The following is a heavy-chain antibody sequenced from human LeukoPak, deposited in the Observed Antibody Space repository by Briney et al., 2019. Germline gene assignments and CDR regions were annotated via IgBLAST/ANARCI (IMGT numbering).Heavy chain of an antibody. CDR2: IYYSGST. V-gene: IGHV4-59*08. Sequence: SETLSLTCTVSGGSISSYYWSWIRQPPGKGLEWIGYIYYSGSTNYNPSLKSRVTISVDTSKNQFSLKLSSVTAADTAVYYCARHPLYDSSGYYYRGAFDIWGQGTMVTVSS. D-gene: IGHD3-22*01. J-gene: IGHJ3*02. CDR1: GGSISSYY. CDR3: ARHPLYDSSGYYYRGAFDI.